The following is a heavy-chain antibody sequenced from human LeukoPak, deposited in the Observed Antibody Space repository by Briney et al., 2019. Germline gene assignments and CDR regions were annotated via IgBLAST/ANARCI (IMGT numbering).Heavy chain of an antibody. CDR2: IYYSGST. CDR3: ARFRDGYNYYFDY. V-gene: IGHV4-39*07. D-gene: IGHD5-24*01. CDR1: GGSISSSSYY. J-gene: IGHJ4*02. Sequence: SETLSLTCTVSGGSISSSSYYWGWIRQPPGKGLEWIGSIYYSGSTYYNPSLKSRVTISVDTSKNQFSLKLSSVTAADTAVYYCARFRDGYNYYFDYWGQGTLVTVSS.